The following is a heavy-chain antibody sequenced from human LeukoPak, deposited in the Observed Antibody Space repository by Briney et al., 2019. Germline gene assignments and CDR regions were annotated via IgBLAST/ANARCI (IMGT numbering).Heavy chain of an antibody. D-gene: IGHD1-26*01. V-gene: IGHV3-33*01. CDR1: GFTFRSYG. Sequence: GGSLRLSCAASGFTFRSYGMHWVRQAPGKGLEWVAVIWYDGSRQYYIDPVKGRFTISRDDTKNTLYLQMNSLRAEDTAVYYCARDSGVVGAILDYWGQGTLVTVSS. J-gene: IGHJ4*02. CDR3: ARDSGVVGAILDY. CDR2: IWYDGSRQ.